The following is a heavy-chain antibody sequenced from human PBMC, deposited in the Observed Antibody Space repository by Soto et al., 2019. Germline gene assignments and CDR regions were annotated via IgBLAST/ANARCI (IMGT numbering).Heavy chain of an antibody. V-gene: IGHV2-5*02. CDR2: IYWDDDK. CDR1: GFSLSTTGVG. CDR3: AQRLPHHGLGRERGNWFDP. D-gene: IGHD3-10*01. Sequence: QITLKESGPTLVRPTQTLTLTCTFSGFSLSTTGVGVGWIRQPPGKALEWLALIYWDDDKRYSPSLKSRLTITKDTSKNEVILTMTNMDPVDTARYYCAQRLPHHGLGRERGNWFDPWGQGTLVTVSS. J-gene: IGHJ5*02.